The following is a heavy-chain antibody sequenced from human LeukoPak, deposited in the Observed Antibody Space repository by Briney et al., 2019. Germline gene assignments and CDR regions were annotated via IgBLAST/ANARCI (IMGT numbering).Heavy chain of an antibody. CDR2: ISYDESNK. CDR1: GFTFSSYA. CDR3: ARDLTTVTTGYFQH. J-gene: IGHJ1*01. D-gene: IGHD4-17*01. Sequence: GRSLRLSCAASGFTFSSYAMHWVRQAPGKGLEWVAVISYDESNKYYADSAKGRFTISRDNSKNTLYLQMNSLRAEDTAVYYCARDLTTVTTGYFQHWGQGTLVTVSS. V-gene: IGHV3-30-3*01.